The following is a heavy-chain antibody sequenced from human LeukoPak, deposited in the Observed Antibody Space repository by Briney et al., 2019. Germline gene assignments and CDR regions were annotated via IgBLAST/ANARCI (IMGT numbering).Heavy chain of an antibody. CDR1: GGIFSSYT. D-gene: IGHD3-22*01. CDR3: ARDEPHYYDSSGYYSIGDY. V-gene: IGHV1-69*04. Sequence: ASVKVSCKASGGIFSSYTISWVRQAPGQGLEWMGRIIPNLGIANYAQKFQGRVTITADNSTRTAYMELSSLRSEDTAVYYCARDEPHYYDSSGYYSIGDYWGQGTLVTVSS. CDR2: IIPNLGIA. J-gene: IGHJ4*02.